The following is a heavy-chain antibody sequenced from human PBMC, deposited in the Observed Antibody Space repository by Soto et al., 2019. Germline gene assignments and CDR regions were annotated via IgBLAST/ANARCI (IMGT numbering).Heavy chain of an antibody. V-gene: IGHV4-59*08. D-gene: IGHD1-26*01. J-gene: IGHJ4*02. CDR3: ASHIPGSSTLAY. Sequence: SETLTLTCTSLGGSISSYYWSWIRQPPGKGLEWIGYIYYSGSTNYNPSLKSRVTISVDTSKNQFSLSLTSVTAADTAFYYCASHIPGSSTLAYWGQGTLVTVSS. CDR2: IYYSGST. CDR1: GGSISSYY.